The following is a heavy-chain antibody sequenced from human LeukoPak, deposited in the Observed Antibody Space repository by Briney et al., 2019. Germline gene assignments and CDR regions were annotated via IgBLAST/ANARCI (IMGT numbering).Heavy chain of an antibody. CDR2: TYYRSNWYN. D-gene: IGHD2-15*01. CDR1: GDSVSSNGAA. V-gene: IGHV6-1*01. Sequence: SQTLSLTCAISGDSVSSNGAAWNWIRQSPSRGLEWLGRTYYRSNWYNDYAVSMKSRITINPDTSENQFSLQLNSVTPEDTAVYYCARDGGHGYSFEYWGQGTLVTVSS. CDR3: ARDGGHGYSFEY. J-gene: IGHJ4*02.